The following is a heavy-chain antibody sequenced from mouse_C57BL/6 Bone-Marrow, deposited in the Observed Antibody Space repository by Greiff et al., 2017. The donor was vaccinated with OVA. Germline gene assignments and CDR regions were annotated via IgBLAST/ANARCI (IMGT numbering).Heavy chain of an antibody. D-gene: IGHD2-4*01. Sequence: EVQLVESGGGLVQPKGSLKLSSGFTFNTFAMHWVRQAPGRGLEWVARIRSISSNYATYYADSVIDSITISSDDSHSMLCLQMNNLKTEDTAMYYFVRYDYGCDCWGQGTTLTVSS. CDR3: VRYDYGCDC. J-gene: IGHJ2*01. V-gene: IGHV10-3*01. CDR2: IRSISSNYAT. CDR1: GFTFNTFA.